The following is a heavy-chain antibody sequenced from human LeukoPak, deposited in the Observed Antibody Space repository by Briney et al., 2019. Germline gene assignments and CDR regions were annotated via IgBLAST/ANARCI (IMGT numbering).Heavy chain of an antibody. J-gene: IGHJ5*02. CDR2: ISGGGGST. CDR1: GFTFSSYA. Sequence: QSGGSLRLSCAASGFTFSSYAMSWVRQAPGKGLEWVSAISGGGGSTYYADSVKGRFTISRDNSKNTLYLQMNSLRAEDTAVYYCAKDDASYYDSSGYYYPNWFDPWGQGTLVTVSS. V-gene: IGHV3-23*01. D-gene: IGHD3-22*01. CDR3: AKDDASYYDSSGYYYPNWFDP.